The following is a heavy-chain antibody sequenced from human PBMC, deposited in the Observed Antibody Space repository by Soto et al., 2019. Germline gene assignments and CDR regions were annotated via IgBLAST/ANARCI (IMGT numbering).Heavy chain of an antibody. J-gene: IGHJ6*03. CDR1: VGTFSDYN. CDR3: ARVEGTRTTNFYHYMDV. D-gene: IGHD2-8*01. Sequence: VQLVQSGAEVKRPGSSVKVSCKAPVGTFSDYNIAWVRQARGQGLEWMGRIIPKLGITNYAHKFQDRVRITADKATSTAYMELTSLSYEDTAVYFCARVEGTRTTNFYHYMDVWGEGTSVTVS. CDR2: IIPKLGIT. V-gene: IGHV1-69*02.